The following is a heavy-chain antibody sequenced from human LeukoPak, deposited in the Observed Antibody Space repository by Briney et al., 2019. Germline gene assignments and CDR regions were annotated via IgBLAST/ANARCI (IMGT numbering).Heavy chain of an antibody. J-gene: IGHJ3*02. Sequence: PGGSLRLSCAASGLTVSSYSMNWVRQAPGKGLEWVSSISSSSSYIYYADSVKGRFTISRDNAKNSLYLQMNSLRAEDTAVYYCARSRGYSSSDAFDIWGQGTMVTVSS. D-gene: IGHD6-13*01. CDR1: GLTVSSYS. CDR3: ARSRGYSSSDAFDI. V-gene: IGHV3-21*01. CDR2: ISSSSSYI.